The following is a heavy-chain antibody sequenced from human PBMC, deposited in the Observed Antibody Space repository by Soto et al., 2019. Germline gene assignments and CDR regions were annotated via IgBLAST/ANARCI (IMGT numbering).Heavy chain of an antibody. D-gene: IGHD1-26*01. J-gene: IGHJ5*02. Sequence: QVKLVQSGAEVKKPGASVKVSCKASGYTFTSYDINWLRQATGQGLEWMGWMNPNSGNTGYAQKFQGRVTMTRNTSISTAYMELSSLRSEDTTVYYCARGVGAKRWFDPWGQGTLVTVSS. V-gene: IGHV1-8*01. CDR1: GYTFTSYD. CDR2: MNPNSGNT. CDR3: ARGVGAKRWFDP.